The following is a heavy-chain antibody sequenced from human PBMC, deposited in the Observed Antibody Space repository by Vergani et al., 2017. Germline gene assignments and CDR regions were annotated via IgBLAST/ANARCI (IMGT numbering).Heavy chain of an antibody. CDR2: IYYSGST. D-gene: IGHD2-2*01. CDR1: GGSISSYY. CDR3: ARGPNIVVVPAAIYYYYGMDV. Sequence: QVQLQESGPGLVKPSETLSLTCTVSGGSISSYYWSWIRQPPGKGLEWIGYIYYSGSTNYNPPLKSRVTISIDTSKNQFSLKLSSVTAADTAVYYCARGPNIVVVPAAIYYYYGMDVWGQGTTVTVSS. J-gene: IGHJ6*02. V-gene: IGHV4-59*01.